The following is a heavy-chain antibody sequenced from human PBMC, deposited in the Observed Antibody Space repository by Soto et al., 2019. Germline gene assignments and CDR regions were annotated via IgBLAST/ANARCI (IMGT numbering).Heavy chain of an antibody. CDR3: ARDRRDGDTL. Sequence: EVQVVESGGGLVQPGGSLRLSCAASGFYVSNYYMSWFRQAPGKGLEWVSVIYRGGEIYYADSVTGRFATSRDIARNSRALQMNSLRVEDTGVYYWARDRRDGDTLWGQGVVVTVSS. CDR1: GFYVSNYY. J-gene: IGHJ4*02. CDR2: IYRGGEI. V-gene: IGHV3-66*01. D-gene: IGHD5-18*01.